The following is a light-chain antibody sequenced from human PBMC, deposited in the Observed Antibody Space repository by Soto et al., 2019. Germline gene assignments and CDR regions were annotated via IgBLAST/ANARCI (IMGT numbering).Light chain of an antibody. CDR2: AAS. CDR1: KGISNY. CDR3: QKYNNAPLFT. J-gene: IGKJ3*01. V-gene: IGKV1-27*01. Sequence: DIQMTQSPSSLSASVGDRVTITCRASKGISNYLAWYQQKPGKVPKLLIYAASTLQSGVPSRFSGRGSGTDFTLTISSLQPEDVATYYCQKYNNAPLFTFGPGTKVDIK.